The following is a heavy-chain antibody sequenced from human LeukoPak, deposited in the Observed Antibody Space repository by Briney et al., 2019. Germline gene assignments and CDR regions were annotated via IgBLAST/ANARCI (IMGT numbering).Heavy chain of an antibody. V-gene: IGHV4-59*01. CDR3: ARSHGGVVGWFAP. J-gene: IGHJ5*02. CDR2: ISYSGST. CDR1: GGSISNYY. D-gene: IGHD2-8*02. Sequence: SETLSLTCTVSGGSISNYYWIWIRQPPGKGLEWIGHISYSGSTNYNPSLKSRVTISVDTSKNQFSLKVTSVTAADTAVYYCARSHGGVVGWFAPWGRGTLVTVSS.